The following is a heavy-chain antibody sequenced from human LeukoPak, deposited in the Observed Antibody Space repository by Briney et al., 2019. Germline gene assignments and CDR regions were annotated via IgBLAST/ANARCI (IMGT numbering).Heavy chain of an antibody. Sequence: PGRSLRLSCAASGFTFSSYAMHWVRQAPGKGLEWVAVISYDGSNKYYADSVKGRFTISRDNSKNTLYLQMNSLRAEGTAVYYCARNTPAPDVWGKGTTVTVSS. CDR1: GFTFSSYA. V-gene: IGHV3-30*01. J-gene: IGHJ6*04. D-gene: IGHD2-2*02. CDR3: ARNTPAPDV. CDR2: ISYDGSNK.